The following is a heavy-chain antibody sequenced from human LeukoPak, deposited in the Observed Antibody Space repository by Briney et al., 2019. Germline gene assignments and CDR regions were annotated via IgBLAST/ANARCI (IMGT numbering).Heavy chain of an antibody. CDR2: IYTSGST. D-gene: IGHD6-19*01. Sequence: TSQTLSLTCTVSGGSISSGSCYWSWIRQPAGKGLEWIGRIYTSGSTNYNPSLKSRVTISVDTSKNQFSLKLSSVTAADTAVYYCARVGAAVAGDFDYWGQGTLVTVSS. CDR1: GGSISSGSCY. J-gene: IGHJ4*02. CDR3: ARVGAAVAGDFDY. V-gene: IGHV4-61*02.